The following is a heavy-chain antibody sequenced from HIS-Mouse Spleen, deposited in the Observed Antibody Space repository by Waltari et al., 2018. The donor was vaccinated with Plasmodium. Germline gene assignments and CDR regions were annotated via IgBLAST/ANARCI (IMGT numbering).Heavy chain of an antibody. CDR2: IYYSGST. CDR1: GGSISSSRSY. Sequence: QLQLQESGPGLVKPSETLSLTCTVSGGSISSSRSYWGWVRQPPGKGLEWIGSIYYSGSTYYNPSLKSRVTISVDTSKNQFSLKLSSVTAADTAVYYCARDRITGTSYFDYWGQGTLVTVSS. J-gene: IGHJ4*02. D-gene: IGHD1-7*01. CDR3: ARDRITGTSYFDY. V-gene: IGHV4-39*07.